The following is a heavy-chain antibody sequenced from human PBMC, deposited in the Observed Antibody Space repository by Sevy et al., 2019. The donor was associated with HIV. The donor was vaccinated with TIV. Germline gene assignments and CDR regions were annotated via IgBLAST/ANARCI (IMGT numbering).Heavy chain of an antibody. CDR1: GFIFSNFA. CDR3: ARGENDDEFFQY. CDR2: TSYEGSHK. V-gene: IGHV3-30*04. D-gene: IGHD1-26*01. Sequence: CLRLSCTVSGFIFSNFAMHWVRQAPGKGLEGVAVTSYEGSHKYYADSVKGRFTVSRDNSRNILSLEMNSLRRDDTAVYYCARGENDDEFFQYWGQGTLVTVSS. J-gene: IGHJ1*01.